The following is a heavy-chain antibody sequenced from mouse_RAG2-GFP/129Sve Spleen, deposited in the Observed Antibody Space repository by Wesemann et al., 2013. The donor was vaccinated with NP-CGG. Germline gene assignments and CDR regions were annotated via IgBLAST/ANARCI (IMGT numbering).Heavy chain of an antibody. CDR3: ARGYLSTTATSWFAY. D-gene: IGHD1-2*01. Sequence: QVQLQQPGAELVKPGASVKLSCKASGYTFTSYWMHWVKQRPGQGLEWIGEINPSNGRTNYNEKFKSKATLTVDKSSSTAYMQLSSLTSEDSAVYYCARGYLSTTATSWFAYWGQGTLVTVSA. J-gene: IGHJ3*01. CDR2: INPSNGRT. CDR1: GYTFTSYW. V-gene: IGHV1S81*02.